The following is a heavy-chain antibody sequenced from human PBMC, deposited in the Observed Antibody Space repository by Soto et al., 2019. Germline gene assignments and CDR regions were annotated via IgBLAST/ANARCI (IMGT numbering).Heavy chain of an antibody. Sequence: PSETLSLTCNVSGGSVSRVSYYWSWIRQPPGKGLEWIGEINHSGSTNYNPSLKSRVTISVDTSKNQYSLKLSSVTAADTAVYYCARGRGVLRFLEWSTYGMDVWGQGTTVTVSS. D-gene: IGHD3-3*01. CDR1: GGSVSRVSYY. CDR2: INHSGST. J-gene: IGHJ6*02. CDR3: ARGRGVLRFLEWSTYGMDV. V-gene: IGHV4-34*01.